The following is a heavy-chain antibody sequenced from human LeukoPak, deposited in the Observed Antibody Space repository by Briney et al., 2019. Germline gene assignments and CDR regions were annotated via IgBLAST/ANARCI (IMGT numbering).Heavy chain of an antibody. J-gene: IGHJ5*02. CDR1: GFDFSGSH. Sequence: GTSLRLSCAASGFDFSGSHMHWVRQAPGKGLEWVSGISNDGNSKYYGDSAQGRFSISRDNAKNTLGLQMHSLTAEDTAVYYCAKDQSYYNWFDPWGQGTLVTVSS. D-gene: IGHD3-10*01. V-gene: IGHV3-30*04. CDR3: AKDQSYYNWFDP. CDR2: ISNDGNSK.